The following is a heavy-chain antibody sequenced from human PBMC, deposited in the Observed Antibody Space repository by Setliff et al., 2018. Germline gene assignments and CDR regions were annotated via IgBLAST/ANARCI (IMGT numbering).Heavy chain of an antibody. CDR1: GYTFRSYA. J-gene: IGHJ2*01. CDR2: INTNTGNP. V-gene: IGHV7-4-1*02. CDR3: ATGPINNDV. Sequence: ASVKVSCKASGYTFRSYAVNWVRQAPGQGLEWMGWINTNTGNPTYAQGFAGRFVFSLDTSVSTTYLQISSLKAEDTAVYYCATGPINNDVWGRGTLVTVSS.